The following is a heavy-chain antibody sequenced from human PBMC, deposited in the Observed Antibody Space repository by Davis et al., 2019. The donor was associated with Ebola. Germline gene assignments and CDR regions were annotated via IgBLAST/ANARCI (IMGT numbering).Heavy chain of an antibody. D-gene: IGHD2-21*02. CDR1: GGSISSYY. Sequence: MPSETLSLTCTVSGGSISSYYWSWIRQPPGKGMEWIGYVHYSGGTNYNPSLMRRVTILVDTSKNQFSLKLTSVTAADTAVYYCARDHCGGGCFSGNWFDPWGQGTLVTVSS. CDR2: VHYSGGT. CDR3: ARDHCGGGCFSGNWFDP. V-gene: IGHV4-59*01. J-gene: IGHJ5*02.